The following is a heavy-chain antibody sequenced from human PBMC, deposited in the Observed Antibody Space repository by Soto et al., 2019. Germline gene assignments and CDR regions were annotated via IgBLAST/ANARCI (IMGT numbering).Heavy chain of an antibody. Sequence: GASVKVSCKASGYTFTSYYMHWVRQAPGQGLEWMGIINPSGGSTSYAQKFQGRVTMTRDTSTSTVYMELSSLRSEDTAVYYCARGRVEVVPAAKYYYYGMDVWGQGTTVTVSS. CDR1: GYTFTSYY. D-gene: IGHD2-2*01. CDR2: INPSGGST. CDR3: ARGRVEVVPAAKYYYYGMDV. J-gene: IGHJ6*02. V-gene: IGHV1-46*01.